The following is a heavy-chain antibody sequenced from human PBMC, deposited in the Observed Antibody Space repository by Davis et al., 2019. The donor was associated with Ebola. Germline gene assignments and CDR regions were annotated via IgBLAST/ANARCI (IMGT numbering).Heavy chain of an antibody. Sequence: GGSLRLSCAASGFTFSNYAMHWVRQAPGKGLEWVAVISYDGSNKYYADSVKGRFTISRDNSKNTLYLQMNSLRAEDTAVYYCAASGQGILEWLNWFDPWGQGTLVTVSS. J-gene: IGHJ5*02. CDR2: ISYDGSNK. CDR1: GFTFSNYA. V-gene: IGHV3-30-3*01. D-gene: IGHD3-3*01. CDR3: AASGQGILEWLNWFDP.